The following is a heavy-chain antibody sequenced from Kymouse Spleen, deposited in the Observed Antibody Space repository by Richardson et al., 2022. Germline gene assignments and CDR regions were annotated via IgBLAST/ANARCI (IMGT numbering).Heavy chain of an antibody. CDR1: GFSLSTSGMC. CDR3: ARIKDYDILTFPRLLLLRYGR. J-gene: IGHJ6*02. Sequence: QVTLRESGPALVKPTQTLTLTCTFSGFSLSTSGMCVRWVRQPPGKALEWLALIDWDDDKYYSTSLKTRLTISKDTSKNQVVLTMTNMDPVDTATYYCARIKDYDILTFPRLLLLRYGRLGPRDHGHRLL. D-gene: IGHD3-9*01. CDR2: IDWDDDK. V-gene: IGHV2-70*d01.